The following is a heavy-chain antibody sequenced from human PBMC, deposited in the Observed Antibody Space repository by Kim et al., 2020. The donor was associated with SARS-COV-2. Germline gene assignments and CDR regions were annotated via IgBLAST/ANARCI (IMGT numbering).Heavy chain of an antibody. V-gene: IGHV1-18*01. CDR1: GYTFNTYG. D-gene: IGHD5-18*01. Sequence: ASVKVSCKASGYTFNTYGFTWVRQAPGQGLEWMGWISAYNGNTNYAQKFQGRVTMTTDSFTSTAHMELRSLRSDDTAVYYCAREESGYPQNYYYYGMDVWGQGTTVTVSS. CDR2: ISAYNGNT. CDR3: AREESGYPQNYYYYGMDV. J-gene: IGHJ6*02.